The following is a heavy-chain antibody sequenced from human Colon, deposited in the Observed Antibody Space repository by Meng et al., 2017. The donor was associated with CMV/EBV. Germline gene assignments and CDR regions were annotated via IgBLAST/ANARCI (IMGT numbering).Heavy chain of an antibody. V-gene: IGHV4-34*01. J-gene: IGHJ4*02. CDR3: ARDGEGGDDVFVF. Sequence: SETLSLTCAVYGGSFSGYYWSWIRQPPGKGLEWIGEINHSGSTNYNPSLKSRVTISVDTSKNQFSLKLSSVTAADTAVYYCARDGEGGDDVFVFWGRGMLVTVSS. CDR1: GGSFSGYY. CDR2: INHSGST. D-gene: IGHD3-10*01.